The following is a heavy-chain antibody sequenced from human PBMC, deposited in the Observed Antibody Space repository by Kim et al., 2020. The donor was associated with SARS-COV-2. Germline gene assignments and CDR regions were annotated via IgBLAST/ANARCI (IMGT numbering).Heavy chain of an antibody. J-gene: IGHJ4*02. CDR2: INPNGGGT. CDR3: ARDRGGISSDFDY. Sequence: ASVKVSCKASGYTFTGYYIHWMRQAPGQGLEWMGWINPNGGGTNYAQKFQGRVTMTRDTSVSTAYMELSRLRSDDTAVYYCARDRGGISSDFDYWGQGTLVTVSS. D-gene: IGHD1-26*01. V-gene: IGHV1-2*02. CDR1: GYTFTGYY.